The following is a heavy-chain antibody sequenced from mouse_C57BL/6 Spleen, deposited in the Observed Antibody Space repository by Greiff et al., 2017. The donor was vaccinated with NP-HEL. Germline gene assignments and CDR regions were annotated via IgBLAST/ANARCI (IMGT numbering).Heavy chain of an antibody. Sequence: VQLQQSGAELVRPGASVTLSCKASGYTFTDYEMHWVKQTPVHGLEWIGAIDPETGGTAYNQKFKGKAILTADKSSSTAYMELRSLTSEDSAVYYCTREWLRRGFAYWGQGTLVTVSA. J-gene: IGHJ3*01. CDR1: GYTFTDYE. CDR3: TREWLRRGFAY. CDR2: IDPETGGT. V-gene: IGHV1-15*01. D-gene: IGHD2-2*01.